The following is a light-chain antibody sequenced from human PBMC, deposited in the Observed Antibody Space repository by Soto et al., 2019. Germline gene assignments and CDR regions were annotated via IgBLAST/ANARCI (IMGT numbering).Light chain of an antibody. J-gene: IGLJ1*01. V-gene: IGLV2-14*03. CDR1: SSKIGRYNY. Sequence: QSALTQPASVSGSPGQSITISCTGTSSKIGRYNYVSWYQQHPGKAPKLMIYDVTNRPSGVSNRFSGSKSGNTASLTISWLQAEDDADYYCSSYTTGNTNVFGTGTKVTV. CDR3: SSYTTGNTNV. CDR2: DVT.